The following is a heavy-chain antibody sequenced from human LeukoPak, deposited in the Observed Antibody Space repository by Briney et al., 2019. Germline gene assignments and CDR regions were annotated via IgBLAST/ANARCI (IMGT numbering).Heavy chain of an antibody. CDR2: IIPIFGTA. CDR3: AGKENLYYYDSSGYYLD. J-gene: IGHJ4*02. D-gene: IGHD3-22*01. Sequence: SVKVSCKASGGTFSSYAISWVRQAPGQGLEWMGGIIPIFGTANYAQKFKGRVTITADESTSTAYMELSSLRSEDTAVYYCAGKENLYYYDSSGYYLDWGQGTLVTVSS. CDR1: GGTFSSYA. V-gene: IGHV1-69*13.